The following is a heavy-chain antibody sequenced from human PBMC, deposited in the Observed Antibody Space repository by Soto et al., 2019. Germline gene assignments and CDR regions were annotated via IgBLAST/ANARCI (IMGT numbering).Heavy chain of an antibody. D-gene: IGHD6-25*01. J-gene: IGHJ3*02. Sequence: PSETLSLTCAVYGGSFSGYYWSWIRQPPGKGLEWIGEINHSGSTNYNPSLKSRVTISVDTSKNQSSLKLSSVTAADTAVYYCARGGYTLGAFDSWGQGTMVTVSS. CDR2: INHSGST. CDR3: ARGGYTLGAFDS. V-gene: IGHV4-34*01. CDR1: GGSFSGYY.